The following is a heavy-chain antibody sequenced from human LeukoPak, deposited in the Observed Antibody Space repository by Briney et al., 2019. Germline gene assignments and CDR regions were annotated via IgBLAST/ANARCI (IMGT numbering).Heavy chain of an antibody. CDR3: ARDRARYWFDP. J-gene: IGHJ5*02. CDR1: GGSISSYY. CDR2: IYTSGST. V-gene: IGHV4-4*07. Sequence: SETLSLTCTVSGGSISSYYWSWIRQPAGKGLEWIGRIYTSGSTNYNPSLKSRVTLSVDTSKDQFSLKLSSVTAADTAVYYCARDRARYWFDPWGQGTLVTVSS.